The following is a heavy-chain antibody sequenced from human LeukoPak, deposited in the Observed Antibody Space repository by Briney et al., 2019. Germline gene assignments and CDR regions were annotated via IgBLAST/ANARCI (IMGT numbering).Heavy chain of an antibody. J-gene: IGHJ5*02. CDR2: INHSGST. CDR3: ARGRITMVRGSEWFDP. D-gene: IGHD3-10*01. CDR1: GGSFSGYY. Sequence: SETLSLTCAVYGGSFSGYYWSWIRQPPGKGLEWIGEINHSGSTNYNPSLKSRVTISVDTSKNQFSLKLSSVTAVDTVVYYCARGRITMVRGSEWFDPWGQGTLVTVSS. V-gene: IGHV4-34*01.